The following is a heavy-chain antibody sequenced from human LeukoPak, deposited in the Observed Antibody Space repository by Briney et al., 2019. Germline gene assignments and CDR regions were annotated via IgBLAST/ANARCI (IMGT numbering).Heavy chain of an antibody. CDR2: LSGSGDNT. CDR1: GFTFSSYA. J-gene: IGHJ3*01. V-gene: IGHV3-23*01. CDR3: AKDLTVTTRGDALDL. Sequence: GGSLRLSCAASGFTFSSYAMSWVRQAPGQGLEWVSSLSGSGDNTYYADSVKGRFTISRDNSKNTLYLQMNSLRVEDTAVYYCAKDLTVTTRGDALDLWGQGTMVTVSS. D-gene: IGHD4-17*01.